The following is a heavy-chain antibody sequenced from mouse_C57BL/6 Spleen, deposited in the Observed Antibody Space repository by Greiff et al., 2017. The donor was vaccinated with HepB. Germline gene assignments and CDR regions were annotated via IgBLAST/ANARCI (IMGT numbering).Heavy chain of an antibody. CDR1: GFTFSDYY. J-gene: IGHJ1*03. CDR2: ISNGGGST. D-gene: IGHD1-1*01. V-gene: IGHV5-12*01. Sequence: DVKLVESGGGLVQPGGSLKLSCAASGFTFSDYYMYWVRQTPEKRLEWVAYISNGGGSTYYPDTVKGRFTISRDNAKNTLYLQMSRLKSEDTAMYYCARNYYGSHWYFDVWGTGTTVTVSS. CDR3: ARNYYGSHWYFDV.